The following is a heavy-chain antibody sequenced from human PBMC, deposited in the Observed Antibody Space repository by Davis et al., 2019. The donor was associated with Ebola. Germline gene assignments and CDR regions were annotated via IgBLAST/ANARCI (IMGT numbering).Heavy chain of an antibody. CDR3: ARVGSSTSLDY. CDR2: ISYDGSNK. D-gene: IGHD2-2*01. Sequence: GESLKISCAASGFTFSSYAMHWVRQAPGKGLEWVAVISYDGSNKYYADSVKGRFTISRDNAKNSLYLQMNSLRAEDTAVYYCARVGSSTSLDYWGQGTLVTVSS. J-gene: IGHJ4*02. V-gene: IGHV3-30-3*01. CDR1: GFTFSSYA.